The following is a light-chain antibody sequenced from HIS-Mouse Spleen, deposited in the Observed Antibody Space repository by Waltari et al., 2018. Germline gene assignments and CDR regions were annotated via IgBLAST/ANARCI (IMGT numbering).Light chain of an antibody. CDR1: SSDVGSYHL. CDR2: EGS. CDR3: CSYAGSSTWV. Sequence: QSALTPPASVSGSPGQSTTISCTGTSSDVGSYHLVPWYQQHPGKAPKLMIYEGSKRPSGVSNRFSGSKSGNTASLTISGLQAEDEADYYCCSYAGSSTWVFGGGTKLTVL. J-gene: IGLJ3*02. V-gene: IGLV2-23*01.